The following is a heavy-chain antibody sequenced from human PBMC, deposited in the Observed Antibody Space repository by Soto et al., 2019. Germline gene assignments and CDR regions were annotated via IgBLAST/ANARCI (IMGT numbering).Heavy chain of an antibody. CDR2: INPNSGGT. V-gene: IGHV1-2*04. J-gene: IGHJ4*02. CDR1: GYTFTGYY. D-gene: IGHD6-13*01. Sequence: GASVKVSCKASGYTFTGYYMHWVRQAPGQGFEWMGWINPNSGGTNYAQKFQGWVTMTRDTSISTAYMELSRLRSDDTAVYYCARDPGIAAAGTPTSLGYWGQGTLVTVSS. CDR3: ARDPGIAAAGTPTSLGY.